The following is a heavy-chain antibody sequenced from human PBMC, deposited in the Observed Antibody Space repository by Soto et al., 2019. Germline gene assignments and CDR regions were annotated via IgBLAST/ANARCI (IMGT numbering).Heavy chain of an antibody. J-gene: IGHJ5*02. CDR2: IKQDGSEK. Sequence: GGSLRLSCTASGLRFSSYAMSWFRQAPGKGLEWVANIKQDGSEKYYVDSVKGRFTISRDNAKNSLYLQMNNLRVEDTAVYYCSRGEAIGHYPWAHRTLVTVS. V-gene: IGHV3-7*01. CDR3: SRGEAIGHYP. CDR1: GLRFSSYA.